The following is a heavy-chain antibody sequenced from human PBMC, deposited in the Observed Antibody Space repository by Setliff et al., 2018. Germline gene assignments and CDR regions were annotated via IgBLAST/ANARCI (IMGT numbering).Heavy chain of an antibody. CDR3: ARPRSPKISIFGVTPFDY. V-gene: IGHV1-69*06. J-gene: IGHJ4*02. D-gene: IGHD3-3*01. Sequence: SVKVSCKASGGTFDSYSFTWLRQAPGQGLEWVGGFTPILLTPNYAQKFQGRITITADKSTSTAYMELSGLRSDDTAVYFCARPRSPKISIFGVTPFDYWGQGTLVIVSS. CDR1: GGTFDSYS. CDR2: FTPILLTP.